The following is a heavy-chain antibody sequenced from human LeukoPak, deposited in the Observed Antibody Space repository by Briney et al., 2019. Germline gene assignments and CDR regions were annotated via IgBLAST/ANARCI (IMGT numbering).Heavy chain of an antibody. V-gene: IGHV3-30*18. CDR3: AKGRWLQSPTDY. Sequence: PGGSLRLSPAASGFTFCSYGMHCVPQAPGRGLENYEVLAYDRRNKYYEDSVKRRFTKSRDNSKNTLYLQKNSVSAEDMVGDVCAKGRWLQSPTDYWGQGTLVSVSS. D-gene: IGHD5-24*01. CDR1: GFTFCSYG. J-gene: IGHJ4*02. CDR2: LAYDRRNK.